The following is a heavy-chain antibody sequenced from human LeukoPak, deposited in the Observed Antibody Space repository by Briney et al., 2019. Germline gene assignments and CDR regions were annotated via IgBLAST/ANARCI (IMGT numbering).Heavy chain of an antibody. CDR3: ATATNGRHYDY. CDR2: IGPTGSDR. D-gene: IGHD1-14*01. V-gene: IGHV3-21*06. J-gene: IGHJ4*02. CDR1: GLTFSTSG. Sequence: GGSLRLSCTASGLTFSTSGFNWVRPAPGKGLEWVASIGPTGSDRYHADSIKGRFTISRDNANNFLYLQMNSLRAEDTAVYYCATATNGRHYDYWGQGTLLTVSS.